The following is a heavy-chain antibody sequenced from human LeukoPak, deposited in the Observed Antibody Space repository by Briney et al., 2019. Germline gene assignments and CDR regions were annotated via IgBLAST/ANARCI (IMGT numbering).Heavy chain of an antibody. J-gene: IGHJ6*03. V-gene: IGHV1-2*02. CDR2: INPNSGGT. CDR3: ARDNDSSSSPRYYMDV. CDR1: GYTFTGYY. D-gene: IGHD6-6*01. Sequence: ASVKVSCKASGYTFTGYYMHWVRQAPGQGLEWMGWINPNSGGTNYAQKFQGRVTMTRDTSISTAYMELSRLRSDDTAVYYCARDNDSSSSPRYYMDVWGKGTTVTVSS.